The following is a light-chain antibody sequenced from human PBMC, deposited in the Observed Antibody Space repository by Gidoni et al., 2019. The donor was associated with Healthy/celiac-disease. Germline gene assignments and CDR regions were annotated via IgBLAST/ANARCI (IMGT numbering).Light chain of an antibody. J-gene: IGKJ1*01. CDR1: QSVSSN. V-gene: IGKV3-15*01. CDR3: QQYNNWPPRT. Sequence: EIVMTQSPATLSVSPGERATLSSRASQSVSSNLAWYQQKPGQAPRLLIYGASTMATGIPARFSGSGSGTEFTLTISSLQSEDFAVYYCQQYNNWPPRTFGQGTKVEIK. CDR2: GAS.